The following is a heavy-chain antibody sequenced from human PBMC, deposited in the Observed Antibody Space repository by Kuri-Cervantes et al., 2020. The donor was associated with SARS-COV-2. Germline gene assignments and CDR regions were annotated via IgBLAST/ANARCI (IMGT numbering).Heavy chain of an antibody. D-gene: IGHD3-10*01. CDR1: GYSISSGYY. CDR2: IYHSGST. V-gene: IGHV4-38-2*02. Sequence: GSLRLSCTVSGYSISSGYYWGWIRQPPGKGLEWIGSIYHSGSTYYNPSLKSRVTISVDTSKNQFSLKLSSVTAADTAVYYCARGGLLLWFGELSYDNWFDPWGQGTLVTVSS. J-gene: IGHJ5*02. CDR3: ARGGLLLWFGELSYDNWFDP.